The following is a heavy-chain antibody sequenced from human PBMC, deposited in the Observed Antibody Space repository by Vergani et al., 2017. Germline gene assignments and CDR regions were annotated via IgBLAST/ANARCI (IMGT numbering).Heavy chain of an antibody. CDR3: ARLASSWYEYYYYMDV. CDR1: GYTFTGYY. J-gene: IGHJ6*03. V-gene: IGHV1-2*02. D-gene: IGHD6-13*01. Sequence: QVQLVQSGAEVKKPGASVKVSCKASGYTFTGYYMHWFRQAPGQGLEWMGWINPNSGGTNYAQKFQGRVTMTRDTSISTAYMELSRLRSDDTAVYYCARLASSWYEYYYYMDVWGKGTTVTVSS. CDR2: INPNSGGT.